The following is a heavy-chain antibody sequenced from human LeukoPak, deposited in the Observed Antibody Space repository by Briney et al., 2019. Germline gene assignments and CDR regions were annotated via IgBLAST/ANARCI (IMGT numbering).Heavy chain of an antibody. Sequence: GGSLRLSCAASGFTFNNYAMSWVRQAPGKGLEWVSGISDSGGSTYYADSVKGRFTISRDNSKNTVHLQLNNLRVDDTAVYFCVRHDSYIPYWGQGPRIPVSS. CDR3: VRHDSYIPY. D-gene: IGHD5-18*01. V-gene: IGHV3-23*01. CDR1: GFTFNNYA. J-gene: IGHJ4*02. CDR2: ISDSGGST.